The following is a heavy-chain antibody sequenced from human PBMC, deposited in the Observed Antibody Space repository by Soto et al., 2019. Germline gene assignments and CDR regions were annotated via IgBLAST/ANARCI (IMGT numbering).Heavy chain of an antibody. CDR1: GFTFSSYS. Sequence: EVQLLESGGGLVQPGGSLRLSCAASGFTFSSYSMSWVRQAPGKGLEWVSGFRGSGSTIHDADSVKGRFTISRDNAKNSLYLQMNSLRAEDTALYYCARLGSIAAAGTPDYWGQGTLVTVSS. J-gene: IGHJ4*02. CDR3: ARLGSIAAAGTPDY. CDR2: FRGSGSTI. D-gene: IGHD6-13*01. V-gene: IGHV3-23*01.